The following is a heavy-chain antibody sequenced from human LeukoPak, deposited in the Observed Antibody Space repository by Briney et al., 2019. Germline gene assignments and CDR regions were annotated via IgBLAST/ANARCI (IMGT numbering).Heavy chain of an antibody. D-gene: IGHD3-10*01. CDR2: ISSSSSYI. CDR1: GFTFSSYS. Sequence: MSGGSLRLSCAVSGFTFSSYSMNWVRQAPGKGLEWVSSISSSSSYIYYTNSVKGRFTISRDNAKNSLYLQMNSLRAEDTAVYYCARSKWFGESGFDFWGQGTLATVSS. V-gene: IGHV3-21*01. J-gene: IGHJ4*02. CDR3: ARSKWFGESGFDF.